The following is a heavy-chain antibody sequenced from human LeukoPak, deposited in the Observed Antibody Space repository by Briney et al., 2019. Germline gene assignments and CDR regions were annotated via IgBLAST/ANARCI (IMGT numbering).Heavy chain of an antibody. Sequence: GRSLRLSCAASGFTFSSYAMHWVRQAPGKGLEWVAVISYDGSNKYYADSVKSRFTISRDNSKNTLYLQMNSLRAEDTAVYYCASAVLAYCGGDCNDDAFDIWGQGTMVTVSS. V-gene: IGHV3-30-3*01. CDR1: GFTFSSYA. D-gene: IGHD2-21*01. CDR2: ISYDGSNK. J-gene: IGHJ3*02. CDR3: ASAVLAYCGGDCNDDAFDI.